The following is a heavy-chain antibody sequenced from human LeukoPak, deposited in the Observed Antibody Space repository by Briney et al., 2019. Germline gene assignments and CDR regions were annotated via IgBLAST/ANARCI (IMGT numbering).Heavy chain of an antibody. Sequence: GGSLRLSCAASGFTFSSYSMNWVRQAPGKGLEWVSFISSSRSYIYYADSVKGRFTISRDNARNSLYLQMNSLRAEDTAVYYCARFIAAPYYFDYWGRGTLVTVSS. V-gene: IGHV3-21*01. J-gene: IGHJ4*02. CDR2: ISSSRSYI. D-gene: IGHD6-13*01. CDR1: GFTFSSYS. CDR3: ARFIAAPYYFDY.